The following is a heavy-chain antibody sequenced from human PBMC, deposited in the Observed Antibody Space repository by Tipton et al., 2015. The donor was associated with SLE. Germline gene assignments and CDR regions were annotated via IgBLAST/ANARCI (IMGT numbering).Heavy chain of an antibody. CDR1: GGSIGSADYY. V-gene: IGHV4-31*03. J-gene: IGHJ4*02. D-gene: IGHD3-3*01. CDR2: IYYSGNT. CDR3: ARGTSIFGVVRHFDY. Sequence: TLSLTCTVSGGSIGSADYYWNWVRHHPGKGLEWIGYIYYSGNTYYNPSLKSRLTISLDTSKNHFSLRLTSVTAADTAVYYCARGTSIFGVVRHFDYWGQGTLVTVSS.